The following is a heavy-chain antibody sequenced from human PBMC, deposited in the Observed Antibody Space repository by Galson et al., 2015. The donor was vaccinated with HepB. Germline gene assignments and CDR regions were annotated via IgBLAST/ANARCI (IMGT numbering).Heavy chain of an antibody. CDR3: ATAPNWGSNWFDP. J-gene: IGHJ5*02. CDR1: GYTLTKLS. CDR2: FDPEDGET. D-gene: IGHD7-27*01. V-gene: IGHV1-24*01. Sequence: SVKVSCKVSGYTLTKLSMHWVRQAPGKGLEWMGGFDPEDGETIYAQKFQGRVTLTEDTSTDTAYMELSSLRSEDTAVYYCATAPNWGSNWFDPWGQGTLVTVSS.